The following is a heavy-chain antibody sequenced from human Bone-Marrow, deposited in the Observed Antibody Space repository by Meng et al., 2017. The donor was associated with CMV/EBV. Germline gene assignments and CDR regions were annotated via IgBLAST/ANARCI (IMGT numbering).Heavy chain of an antibody. D-gene: IGHD1-20*01. V-gene: IGHV4-34*01. CDR1: GGSFSGYY. J-gene: IGHJ4*02. Sequence: SETLSLTCAVYGGSFSGYYWSWIRQPPGKGLEWIGEINHSGSTNYNPSLKSRVTISVDTSKNQFSLRLTSVTAADTAVYYCARDSRAANWNDFTICGQGTLVTVSS. CDR2: INHSGST. CDR3: ARDSRAANWNDFTI.